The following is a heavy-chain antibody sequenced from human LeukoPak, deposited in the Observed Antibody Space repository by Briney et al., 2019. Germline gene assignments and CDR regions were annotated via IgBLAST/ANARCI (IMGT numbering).Heavy chain of an antibody. CDR3: ARETYDSSGYFSM. D-gene: IGHD3-22*01. CDR2: ISSSGSTI. V-gene: IGHV3-48*03. J-gene: IGHJ4*02. Sequence: GGSLRLSCAASGFTLSSYEMNWVRQAPGKGLEWVSYISSSGSTIYYADSVKGRFTISRDNAKSSLYLQMNSLRAEDTAVYYCARETYDSSGYFSMWGQGTLVTVSS. CDR1: GFTLSSYE.